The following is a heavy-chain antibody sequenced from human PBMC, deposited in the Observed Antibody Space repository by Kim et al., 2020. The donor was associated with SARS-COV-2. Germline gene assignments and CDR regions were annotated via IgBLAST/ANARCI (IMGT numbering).Heavy chain of an antibody. J-gene: IGHJ4*02. V-gene: IGHV1-18*01. CDR3: AMDWTGPNLEFDY. Sequence: YAQKLHGRVTMTTDTSTSTAYMELRSLRSDDTAMYYCAMDWTGPNLEFDYWGQGTLLTVSS. D-gene: IGHD2-8*02.